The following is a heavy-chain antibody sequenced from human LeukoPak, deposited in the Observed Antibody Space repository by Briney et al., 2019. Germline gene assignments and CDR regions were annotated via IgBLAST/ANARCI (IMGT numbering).Heavy chain of an antibody. V-gene: IGHV6-1*01. D-gene: IGHD1-1*01. J-gene: IGHJ4*02. CDR1: GDSVSSNIAA. CDR2: TYYRSKWYS. CDR3: VRTCHYYTSNWNGDD. Sequence: SQTLSLTCAISGDSVSSNIAAWNWIRQSPSKGLEWLGRTYYRSKWYSDYAVSVKSRITINPDTSKNHFSLQLNSGTPEDTAVYYCVRTCHYYTSNWNGDDWGQGTLVAVSS.